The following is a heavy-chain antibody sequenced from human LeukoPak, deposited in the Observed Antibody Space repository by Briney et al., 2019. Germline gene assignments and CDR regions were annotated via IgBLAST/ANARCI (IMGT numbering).Heavy chain of an antibody. Sequence: ASVKVSCKASGYTFTSYGISWVRQAPGQGLEWMGWISAYNGNTNYAQKLQGRVTMTTDTSTSTAYMELRSLRPDDTAVYYCARGYCSGGSCYSVGNFQHWGQGTLVTVSS. CDR1: GYTFTSYG. J-gene: IGHJ1*01. CDR2: ISAYNGNT. V-gene: IGHV1-18*01. D-gene: IGHD2-15*01. CDR3: ARGYCSGGSCYSVGNFQH.